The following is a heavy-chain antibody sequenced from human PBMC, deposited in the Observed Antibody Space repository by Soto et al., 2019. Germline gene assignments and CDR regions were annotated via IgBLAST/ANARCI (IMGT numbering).Heavy chain of an antibody. CDR3: VKVLARGVGVPRFYFDS. Sequence: GGFLRLSCAASGFTFSNSWMHWVRQVSGKGLEWVSRINADGTSTSYADSVKGRFTISRDNAKNTLYLHVNSLRAEDTAVYYCVKVLARGVGVPRFYFDSWGQGALVTVSS. D-gene: IGHD2-2*01. J-gene: IGHJ4*02. CDR1: GFTFSNSW. CDR2: INADGTST. V-gene: IGHV3-74*01.